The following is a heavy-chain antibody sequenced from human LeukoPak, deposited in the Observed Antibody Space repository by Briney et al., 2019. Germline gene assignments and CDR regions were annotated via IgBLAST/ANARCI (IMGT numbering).Heavy chain of an antibody. Sequence: PGGSLRLSCAASGFTFSSYSMNWVRQAPGKGLEWVSSISSSGSYTYYADSVKGRFTISRDNVKNSLYLQMNSLRAEDTALYYCARAFMNYYDSSGSVTPPGYWGQGTLVTVSS. CDR1: GFTFSSYS. CDR2: ISSSGSYT. D-gene: IGHD3-22*01. CDR3: ARAFMNYYDSSGSVTPPGY. V-gene: IGHV3-21*01. J-gene: IGHJ4*02.